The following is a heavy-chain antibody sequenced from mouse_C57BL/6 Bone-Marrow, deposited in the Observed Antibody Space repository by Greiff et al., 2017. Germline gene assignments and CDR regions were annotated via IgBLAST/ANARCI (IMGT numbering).Heavy chain of an antibody. CDR1: GYTFTSYW. V-gene: IGHV1-61*01. J-gene: IGHJ2*01. Sequence: EQLHQPGAELVRPGSSVKLSCKASGYTFTSYWMDWVKQRPGQGLEWIGNIYPSDSETHNNQKFKDKATLTVDKSSSTAYMQLSSLTSEDSAVYYCASGITTVVASADYWGQGTTLTVSS. CDR3: ASGITTVVASADY. CDR2: IYPSDSET. D-gene: IGHD1-1*01.